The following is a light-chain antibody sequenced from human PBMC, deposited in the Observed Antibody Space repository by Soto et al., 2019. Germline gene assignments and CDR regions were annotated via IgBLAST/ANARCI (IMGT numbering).Light chain of an antibody. CDR3: HQRQSWPRT. V-gene: IGKV3-11*01. CDR1: QAVNTR. J-gene: IGKJ1*01. Sequence: GVRLSLATLSSFKGDRVTLSCRASQAVNTRLAWYQHKPGQAPRLLIYLASNRAAGVPARFSGSGSGTDFTLTISDVEPEDFAVYYCHQRQSWPRTFGQGTKVDIK. CDR2: LAS.